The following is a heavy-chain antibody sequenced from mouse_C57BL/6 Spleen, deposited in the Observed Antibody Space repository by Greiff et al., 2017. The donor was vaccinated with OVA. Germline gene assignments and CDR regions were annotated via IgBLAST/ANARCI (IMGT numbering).Heavy chain of an antibody. D-gene: IGHD1-3*01. CDR3: ARGESGAMDY. CDR2: IWTGGGT. CDR1: GFSLTSYA. J-gene: IGHJ4*01. Sequence: VKLLESGPGLVAPSQSLSLTCTVSGFSLTSYAISWVRQPPGKGLEWLGAIWTGGGTNYNSALKSRLSISKDNSKSQVFLKMNSLQTDDTARYYCARGESGAMDYWGQGTSVTVSS. V-gene: IGHV2-9-1*01.